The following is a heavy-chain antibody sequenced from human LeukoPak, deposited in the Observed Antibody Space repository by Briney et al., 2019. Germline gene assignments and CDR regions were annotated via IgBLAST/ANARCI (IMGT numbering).Heavy chain of an antibody. J-gene: IGHJ4*02. V-gene: IGHV3-49*03. CDR3: TRGQQLADY. Sequence: GGTLRLSCTASGLTFGDYAMSWFRQAPGKGLEWVGFIRSKAYGGTTEYAASVKGRFTISRDDSKTIAYLQMNSLKTEDTAMYYCTRGQQLADYWGQGTLVTVSS. D-gene: IGHD6-13*01. CDR1: GLTFGDYA. CDR2: IRSKAYGGTT.